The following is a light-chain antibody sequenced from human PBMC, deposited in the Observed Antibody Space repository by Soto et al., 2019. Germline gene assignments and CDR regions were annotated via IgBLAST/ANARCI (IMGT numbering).Light chain of an antibody. Sequence: EVVMKQSLATLSVYPEERVTLSCRASQSVRSNLAWYQQKPGQSPRLLIYDASNRATGAPARISGSGSGTDFTLTIGSLEPEDFAVYYCQQRSNWPITFGQGTRLEIK. J-gene: IGKJ5*01. CDR3: QQRSNWPIT. CDR1: QSVRSN. V-gene: IGKV3-11*01. CDR2: DAS.